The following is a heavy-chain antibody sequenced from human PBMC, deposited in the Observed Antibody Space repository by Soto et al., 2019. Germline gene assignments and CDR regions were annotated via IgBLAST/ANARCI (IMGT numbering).Heavy chain of an antibody. V-gene: IGHV4-59*12. CDR1: GASISSYY. D-gene: IGHD4-17*01. CDR3: ARSQTTVTSYDY. Sequence: SETLSLTCTVSGASISSYYWSWIRQPPGKGLEWIGYIYYSGSTNYNPSIKSRVTISVDTSKNQFSLKLSSVTAADTAVYYCARSQTTVTSYDYWGQGTLVTVSS. J-gene: IGHJ4*02. CDR2: IYYSGST.